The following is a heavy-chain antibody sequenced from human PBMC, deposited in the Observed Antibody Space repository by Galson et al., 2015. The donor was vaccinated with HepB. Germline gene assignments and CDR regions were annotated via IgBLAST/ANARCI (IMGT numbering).Heavy chain of an antibody. Sequence: SVKVSCKASGYTFTSYYMHWVRQAPGQGLEWMGIINPSGGSTSYAQKFQGRVTMTRDTSTSTVYMELSSLRSEDTAVYYCARDEYSGYDRSEYYFDYWGQGTLVTVSS. CDR2: INPSGGST. D-gene: IGHD5-12*01. J-gene: IGHJ4*02. CDR3: ARDEYSGYDRSEYYFDY. V-gene: IGHV1-46*03. CDR1: GYTFTSYY.